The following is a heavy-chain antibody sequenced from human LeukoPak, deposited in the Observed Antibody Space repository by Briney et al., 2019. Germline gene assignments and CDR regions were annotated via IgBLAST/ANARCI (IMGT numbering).Heavy chain of an antibody. CDR1: GYRFTSYW. CDR3: ARAGGMDV. CDR2: IYPGDSDT. J-gene: IGHJ6*02. V-gene: IGHV5-51*01. Sequence: GESLKITRKGSGYRFTSYWIGYGRQMPGKGLEWMEIIYPGDSDTRYSPSFQGQVTISADKSISTAYLQWSSLKASDTAMYYGARAGGMDVGGQGTTVTVSS.